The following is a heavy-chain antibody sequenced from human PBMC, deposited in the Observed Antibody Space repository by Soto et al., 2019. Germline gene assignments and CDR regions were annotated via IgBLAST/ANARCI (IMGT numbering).Heavy chain of an antibody. CDR3: AMVDVYVTPSPQDV. D-gene: IGHD3-16*01. Sequence: ASVKVSCKASGGTFSSYAISWARQAPGQGLEWMGGINTYNGNTNYAQNLQGRVTLTTDTSTSTAYMELRSLRSNDTAIYYCAMVDVYVTPSPQDVWGQGTTVTVSS. V-gene: IGHV1-18*01. CDR1: GGTFSSYA. CDR2: INTYNGNT. J-gene: IGHJ6*02.